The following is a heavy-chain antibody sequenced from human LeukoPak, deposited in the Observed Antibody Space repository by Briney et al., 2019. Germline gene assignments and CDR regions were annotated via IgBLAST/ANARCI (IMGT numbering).Heavy chain of an antibody. V-gene: IGHV1-69*13. Sequence: EASVNVSCKASGGTFSSYAISWVRQAPGQGLEWMGGIIPIFGTANYAQKFQGRVTITADESTSTAYMELSSLRSEDTAVYYCARVGSYCGGDCYSGYYYYGMDVWGQGTTVTVSS. D-gene: IGHD2-21*02. J-gene: IGHJ6*02. CDR1: GGTFSSYA. CDR2: IIPIFGTA. CDR3: ARVGSYCGGDCYSGYYYYGMDV.